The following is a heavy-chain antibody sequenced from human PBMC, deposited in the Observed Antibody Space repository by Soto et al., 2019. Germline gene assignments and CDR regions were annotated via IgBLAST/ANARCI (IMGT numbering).Heavy chain of an antibody. V-gene: IGHV1-69*13. CDR2: IIPIFGTA. CDR3: ARGPLYYGSGSYYLDY. Sequence: GASVKVSCKASGCTFSSYAISCVRQAPGQGLEWMGGIIPIFGTANYAQKFQGRVTITADESTSTAYMELSSLRSEDTAVYYCARGPLYYGSGSYYLDYWGQGTLVTVSS. D-gene: IGHD3-10*01. CDR1: GCTFSSYA. J-gene: IGHJ4*02.